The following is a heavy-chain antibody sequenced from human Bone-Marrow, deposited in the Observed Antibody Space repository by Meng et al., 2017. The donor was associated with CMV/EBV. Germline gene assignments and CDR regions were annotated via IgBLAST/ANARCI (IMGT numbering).Heavy chain of an antibody. Sequence: QITLKESGPTLVKPTQTLTLTCTFSGFSLSTSGVGVAWIRQSPGKALEWLALIFWNDDKRYSPSLGSRLTITKGTSKNQVVLTMTNMDPVDTATYYCAHHPFYYDSISFDYWGQGTLVTVSS. V-gene: IGHV2-5*01. CDR3: AHHPFYYDSISFDY. D-gene: IGHD3-22*01. CDR1: GFSLSTSGVG. J-gene: IGHJ4*02. CDR2: IFWNDDK.